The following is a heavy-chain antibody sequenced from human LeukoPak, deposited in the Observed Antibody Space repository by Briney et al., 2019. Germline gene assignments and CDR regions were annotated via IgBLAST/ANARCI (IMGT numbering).Heavy chain of an antibody. Sequence: GGSLRLSCAASGFTFSSYAMHWVRQAPGKGLEWVAVISYDGSNKYYADSVKGRFTISRDNSKNTLYLQMNSLRAEDTAVYYCARGTGQLLIGAFDIWGQGIMVTVSS. V-gene: IGHV3-30*04. D-gene: IGHD2-2*01. CDR3: ARGTGQLLIGAFDI. CDR1: GFTFSSYA. J-gene: IGHJ3*02. CDR2: ISYDGSNK.